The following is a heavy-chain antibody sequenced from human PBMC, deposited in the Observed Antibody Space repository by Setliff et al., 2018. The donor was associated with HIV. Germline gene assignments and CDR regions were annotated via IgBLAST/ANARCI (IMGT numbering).Heavy chain of an antibody. J-gene: IGHJ6*03. D-gene: IGHD4-17*01. Sequence: PGGSLRLSCAASGFTFSSYGMHWVRQAPGKGLEWVAVIWYDGNNKYYADSVKGRFTISRDNSKNTLYLQMNSLRAEDTALYYCAREIRAGDYPPYNYYFYMDVWGKGTTVTVSS. V-gene: IGHV3-33*01. CDR1: GFTFSSYG. CDR3: AREIRAGDYPPYNYYFYMDV. CDR2: IWYDGNNK.